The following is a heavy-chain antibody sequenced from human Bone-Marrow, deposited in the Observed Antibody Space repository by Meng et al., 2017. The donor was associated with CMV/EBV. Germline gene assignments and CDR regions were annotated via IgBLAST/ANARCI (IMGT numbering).Heavy chain of an antibody. Sequence: SETLSLTCSVSGGSFSDYYWTWIRQPPGKGLEWIGYIYGSGSTNYNPSLKSRVTISVDTSNRHFSLKLSSVTATDTAVYYCAREQWLAHYFEYWGQGPLVPVSS. V-gene: IGHV4-59*01. CDR3: AREQWLAHYFEY. J-gene: IGHJ4*02. D-gene: IGHD6-19*01. CDR1: GGSFSDYY. CDR2: IYGSGST.